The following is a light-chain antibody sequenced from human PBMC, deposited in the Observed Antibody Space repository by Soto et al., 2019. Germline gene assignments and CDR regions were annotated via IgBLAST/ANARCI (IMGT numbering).Light chain of an antibody. CDR2: AAS. CDR3: QQSYSTPYT. V-gene: IGKV1-39*01. CDR1: QSISSY. Sequence: DIQMTQSPSSLSASVGDRVTITCRASQSISSYLNWYQQKPGKAPKLLIYAASSLQSGVPSRFSGSGSGTDFTLTISSLQPADFATYYGQQSYSTPYTFGQGTKLESK. J-gene: IGKJ2*01.